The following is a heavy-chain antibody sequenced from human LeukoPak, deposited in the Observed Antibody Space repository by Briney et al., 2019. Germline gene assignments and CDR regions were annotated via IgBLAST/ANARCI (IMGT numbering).Heavy chain of an antibody. Sequence: PSQTLSLTCTVSGGSISSGSYYWSWIRQPAGKGLEWIGRIYTSGSTNYNPSLKSRVTISVDTSKNQFSLKLSSVTAADTAVYYCARDQVEQLAGNYYYYYMDVWGKGTTVTVSS. J-gene: IGHJ6*03. V-gene: IGHV4-61*02. D-gene: IGHD6-6*01. CDR2: IYTSGST. CDR3: ARDQVEQLAGNYYYYYMDV. CDR1: GGSISSGSYY.